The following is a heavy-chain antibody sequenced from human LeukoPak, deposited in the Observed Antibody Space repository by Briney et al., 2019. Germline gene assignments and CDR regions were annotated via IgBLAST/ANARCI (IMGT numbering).Heavy chain of an antibody. Sequence: ASVKVSCKASGYTFTSYYMHWVRQAPGQGLEWMGIINPSGGSTSYAQKFQGRVTMTRDMSTSTVYMELSSLRSEDTAVYYCARAPTITMIVVVRPSPPDYWGQGTLVTVSS. CDR1: GYTFTSYY. CDR2: INPSGGST. J-gene: IGHJ4*02. CDR3: ARAPTITMIVVVRPSPPDY. V-gene: IGHV1-46*01. D-gene: IGHD3-22*01.